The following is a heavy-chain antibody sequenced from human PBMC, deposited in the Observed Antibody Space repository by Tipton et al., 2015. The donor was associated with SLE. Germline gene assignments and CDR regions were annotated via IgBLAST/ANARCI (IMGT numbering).Heavy chain of an antibody. J-gene: IGHJ5*02. V-gene: IGHV4-59*07. Sequence: TLSLTCTVSADSFSTYFWNWIRQPPGKGLAWIGYIYYRGSTTDNPTLRSRVTISVDTSKNQFSLKLSSVTAADTAVYYCARGREPALGWFDPWGQGTLVTVSS. CDR1: ADSFSTYF. CDR3: ARGREPALGWFDP. D-gene: IGHD3-10*01. CDR2: IYYRGST.